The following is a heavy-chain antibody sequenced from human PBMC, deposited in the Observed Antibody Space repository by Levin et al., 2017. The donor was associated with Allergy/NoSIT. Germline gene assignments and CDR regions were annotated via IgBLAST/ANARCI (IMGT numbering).Heavy chain of an antibody. V-gene: IGHV3-33*01. CDR2: IWYDGSNK. Sequence: GESLKISCAASGFTFSSYGMHWVRQAPGKGLEWVAVIWYDGSNKYYADSVKGRFTISRDNSKNTLYLQMNSLRAEDTAVYYCARALSGWYGVGYWGQGTLVTVSS. CDR1: GFTFSSYG. D-gene: IGHD6-19*01. J-gene: IGHJ4*02. CDR3: ARALSGWYGVGY.